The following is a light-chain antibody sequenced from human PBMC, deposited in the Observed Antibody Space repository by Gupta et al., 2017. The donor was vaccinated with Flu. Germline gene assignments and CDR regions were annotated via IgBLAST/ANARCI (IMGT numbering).Light chain of an antibody. CDR3: NQQHSSMFT. V-gene: IGKV4-1*01. Sequence: YLDGYQQKPGHPPNHLIYRASSRKGGVPGSGCGSGFGTDFTLIDTEEQAVDVGDYYCNQQHSSMFTFGHGTKVEVK. CDR2: RAS. J-gene: IGKJ3*01. CDR1: Y.